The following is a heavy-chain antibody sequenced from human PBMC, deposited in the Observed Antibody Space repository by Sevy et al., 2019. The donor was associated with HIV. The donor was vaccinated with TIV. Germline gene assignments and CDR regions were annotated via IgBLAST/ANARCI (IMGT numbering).Heavy chain of an antibody. Sequence: SETLSLTCTVSGGSISAYYWSWIRHPPGKALEYIGYIYYTGSTNYNPSLKNRVTISVDTSKNQFSLKLSSVTAADTAVYYCTRAPPVRSGDDSLNWFDPWGQGTLVTVSS. D-gene: IGHD5-12*01. CDR2: IYYTGST. J-gene: IGHJ5*02. CDR1: GGSISAYY. V-gene: IGHV4-59*01. CDR3: TRAPPVRSGDDSLNWFDP.